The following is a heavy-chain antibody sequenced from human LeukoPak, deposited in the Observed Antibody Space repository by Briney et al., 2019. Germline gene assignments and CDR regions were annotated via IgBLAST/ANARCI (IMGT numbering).Heavy chain of an antibody. CDR2: IYYSGST. D-gene: IGHD1-26*01. J-gene: IGHJ4*02. CDR3: ARWEGWSYYDFDY. CDR1: GGSISSSSYY. V-gene: IGHV4-39*07. Sequence: PSETLSLACTVSGGSISSSSYYWGWIRQPPGKGLEWIGSIYYSGSTYYNPSLKSRVTISVDTSKNQFSLKLSSVTAADTAVYYCARWEGWSYYDFDYWGQGTLVTVSS.